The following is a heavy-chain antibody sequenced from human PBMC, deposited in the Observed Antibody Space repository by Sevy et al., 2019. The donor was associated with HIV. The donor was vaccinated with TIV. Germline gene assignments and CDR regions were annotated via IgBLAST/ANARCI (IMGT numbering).Heavy chain of an antibody. CDR1: GYTLTELS. CDR3: ASTRDYYDSSGYYFDY. V-gene: IGHV1-24*01. Sequence: ASVKVSCKVSGYTLTELSIHWVRQAPGKGLEWLVTFDPEDGKTIYAQNFQGRVTMTEDTSTDTTYMGLSSLRSKDTAVYYCASTRDYYDSSGYYFDYWGQGTLVTVSS. CDR2: FDPEDGKT. D-gene: IGHD3-22*01. J-gene: IGHJ4*02.